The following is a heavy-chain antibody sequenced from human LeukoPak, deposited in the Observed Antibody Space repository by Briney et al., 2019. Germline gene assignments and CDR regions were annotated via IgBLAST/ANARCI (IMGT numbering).Heavy chain of an antibody. Sequence: SVKVSCKASGGTLSDYAINWVRQAPGQGLEWMGGIIPIFGTANYAQKFQGRVTMTRDTSTSTVYMELSSLRSEDTAVYYCAREQRASPPPFDYWGQGTLVTVSS. CDR1: GGTLSDYA. J-gene: IGHJ4*02. D-gene: IGHD6-25*01. CDR2: IIPIFGTA. CDR3: AREQRASPPPFDY. V-gene: IGHV1-69*05.